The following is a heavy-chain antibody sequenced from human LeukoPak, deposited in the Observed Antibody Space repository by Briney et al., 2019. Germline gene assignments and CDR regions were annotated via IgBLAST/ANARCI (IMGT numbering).Heavy chain of an antibody. D-gene: IGHD1-14*01. J-gene: IGHJ4*02. CDR1: GFTFSDYY. Sequence: GGSLRLSCAASGFTFSDYYMSWIRQAPGKGLEWVSYISSSGSTIYYPDSVKGRFTISRDNAKNSLYLQMNSLRAEDTAVYYCARGVEPLAANTLAYWGQGTLVTVSS. V-gene: IGHV3-11*01. CDR2: ISSSGSTI. CDR3: ARGVEPLAANTLAY.